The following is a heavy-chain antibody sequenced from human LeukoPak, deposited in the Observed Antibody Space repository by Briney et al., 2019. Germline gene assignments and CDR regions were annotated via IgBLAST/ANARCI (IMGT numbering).Heavy chain of an antibody. CDR3: ARGQLLFDY. CDR2: IWYDGNKK. CDR1: GFTFSSYG. D-gene: IGHD2-2*01. J-gene: IGHJ4*02. V-gene: IGHV3-33*01. Sequence: GRSLRLSCAASGFTFSSYGLHWVRQAPGKGLEWVAVIWYDGNKKYCADSVKGRFTISRDNSKNTLYLQMDSLRAEDTAVYYCARGQLLFDYWGQGTLVTVSS.